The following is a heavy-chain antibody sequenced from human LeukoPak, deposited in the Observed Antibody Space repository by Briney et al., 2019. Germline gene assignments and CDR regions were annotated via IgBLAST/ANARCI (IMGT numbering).Heavy chain of an antibody. J-gene: IGHJ4*02. V-gene: IGHV1-18*01. CDR3: ARWGTVTSLFDY. D-gene: IGHD4-17*01. CDR1: GYTFNTYG. Sequence: GASVKVSCKASGYTFNTYGISWVRQAPGQGLEWMGCISGHSGKRTFAQNFQDRLSMTTDASTTTAYMELSSLTSDDTAVYYCARWGTVTSLFDYWGQGIPVTVSS. CDR2: ISGHSGKR.